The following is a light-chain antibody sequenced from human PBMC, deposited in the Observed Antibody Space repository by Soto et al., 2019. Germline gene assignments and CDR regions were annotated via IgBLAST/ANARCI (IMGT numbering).Light chain of an antibody. CDR1: NSNIAGNT. CDR3: AAWDHTLKRYA. V-gene: IGLV1-44*01. CDR2: FNN. J-gene: IGLJ1*01. Sequence: QSVLPQLPSASETLGQTVSISAFGSNSNIAGNTVNWYQHLPGTAPQLLFYFNNLRPSGVPHRSSRSQSGTTPPLSITVLQTEDEREYYCAAWDHTLKRYAFGTGPKVTVL.